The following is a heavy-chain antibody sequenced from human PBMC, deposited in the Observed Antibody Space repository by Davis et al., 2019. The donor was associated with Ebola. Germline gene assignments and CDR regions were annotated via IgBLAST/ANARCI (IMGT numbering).Heavy chain of an antibody. CDR2: LYYGGST. J-gene: IGHJ6*02. V-gene: IGHV4-39*01. CDR3: ARHRHYGMDV. CDR1: GGSIYSPSYY. Sequence: SETLSLTCTVSGGSIYSPSYYWGWIRQPPGKGLEWIGTLYYGGSTYYNPVLKSRVTISVGLSENQFSLTLDSVTAADTAVYYCARHRHYGMDVWGQGTTVTVSS.